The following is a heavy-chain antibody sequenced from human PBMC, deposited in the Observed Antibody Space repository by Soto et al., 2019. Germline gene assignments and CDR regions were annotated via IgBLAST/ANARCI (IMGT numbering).Heavy chain of an antibody. CDR3: ARAPYSSSWTGGYYYYYGMDV. CDR1: GGSVSSGSYY. Sequence: SETLSLTCTVSGGSVSSGSYYWSWIRQPPGKGLEWIGYIYYSGSTNYNPSLKSRVTISVDTSKNQFSLKLSSVTAADTAVYYCARAPYSSSWTGGYYYYYGMDVWGQGTTVTVSS. D-gene: IGHD6-13*01. CDR2: IYYSGST. J-gene: IGHJ6*02. V-gene: IGHV4-61*01.